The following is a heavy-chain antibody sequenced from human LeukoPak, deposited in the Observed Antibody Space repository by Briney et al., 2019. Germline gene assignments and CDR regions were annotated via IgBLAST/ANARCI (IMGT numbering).Heavy chain of an antibody. CDR3: ASTPNGVAAMYIDY. CDR1: GFIFSNYA. CDR2: ISYDGSNK. J-gene: IGHJ4*02. V-gene: IGHV3-30*04. Sequence: GGSLRLSCAASGFIFSNYAMHWVRQAPGKGLEWVAVISYDGSNKYYADSVKGRFTISRDNAKNTLYLQMNSLRAGDTAVYYCASTPNGVAAMYIDYWGQGTLVTVST. D-gene: IGHD2-15*01.